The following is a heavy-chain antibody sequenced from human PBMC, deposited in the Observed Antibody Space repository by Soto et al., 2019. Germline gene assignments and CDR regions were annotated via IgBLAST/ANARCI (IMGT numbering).Heavy chain of an antibody. J-gene: IGHJ4*02. Sequence: QVQLQQWGAGLLKPSETLSLTCAVYGGSFSGYYWSWIRQPPGMGLEWIGEINHSGSTNYNPSLKSRVTISVDTSKNQFSLKLSSVTAADTAVYYCAGGDDYGDYVPFFDYWGQGTLVTVSS. CDR2: INHSGST. CDR1: GGSFSGYY. V-gene: IGHV4-34*01. D-gene: IGHD4-17*01. CDR3: AGGDDYGDYVPFFDY.